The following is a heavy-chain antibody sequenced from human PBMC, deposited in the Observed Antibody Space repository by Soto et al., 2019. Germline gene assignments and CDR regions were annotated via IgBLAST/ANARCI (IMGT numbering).Heavy chain of an antibody. Sequence: QVHLVQSGAEVKKPGSSVNVSCKASGGTFSNYAITGVRQAPGQGLEWVGRIIPIFGTTNVAQKFQGRVTITADESTTTAYMELSGLRSDDTAVYYCAKDGGADGYFGNWLDPWGQGILVTVSS. CDR2: IIPIFGTT. V-gene: IGHV1-69*15. CDR1: GGTFSNYA. CDR3: AKDGGADGYFGNWLDP. J-gene: IGHJ5*02. D-gene: IGHD5-12*01.